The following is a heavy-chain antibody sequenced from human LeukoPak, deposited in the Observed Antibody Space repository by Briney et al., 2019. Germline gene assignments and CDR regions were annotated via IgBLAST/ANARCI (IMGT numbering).Heavy chain of an antibody. D-gene: IGHD3-10*01. CDR1: GFTLSSYG. V-gene: IGHV3-30*02. CDR3: AKGLLWFGELDLDAFDI. J-gene: IGHJ3*02. Sequence: GESLRLSCAASGFTLSSYGMHWVRQAPGKGLEWVAFIRYDGSNKYYGDSVKGRFTISRDNSKNTLYLQMNSLRAEDTAVYYCAKGLLWFGELDLDAFDIWGQGTMVTVSS. CDR2: IRYDGSNK.